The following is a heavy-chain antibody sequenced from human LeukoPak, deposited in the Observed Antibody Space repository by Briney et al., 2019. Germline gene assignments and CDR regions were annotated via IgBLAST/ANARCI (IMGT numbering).Heavy chain of an antibody. CDR3: ATDRATVSRWFDP. Sequence: PSETLSLTCALSGGSLSDGQIYWYWVRQAAGKGLVGLGRISDRRNINHNPSLKSRVTIPLDTSRNQFSSTLTHPTAADAAVYYCATDRATVSRWFDPWGHGTLVTVSS. V-gene: IGHV4-61*02. CDR1: GGSLSDGQIY. J-gene: IGHJ5*02. CDR2: ISDRRNI.